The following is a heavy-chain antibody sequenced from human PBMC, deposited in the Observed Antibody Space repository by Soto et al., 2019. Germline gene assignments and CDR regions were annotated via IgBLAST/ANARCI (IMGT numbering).Heavy chain of an antibody. V-gene: IGHV2-70*04. Sequence: SGPTLVNPTQTLTLTCTFSGFSLSTSVILVSWILQPPGKALQSLARIDWDDDKFYSTSLKTRLTISKDTSKNQVVLTMTNMDPVDTATYYCARSPRNIAVAGPWRGNYYYYGMDVWGQGTTVTVSS. CDR1: GFSLSTSVIL. J-gene: IGHJ6*02. CDR3: ARSPRNIAVAGPWRGNYYYYGMDV. D-gene: IGHD6-19*01. CDR2: IDWDDDK.